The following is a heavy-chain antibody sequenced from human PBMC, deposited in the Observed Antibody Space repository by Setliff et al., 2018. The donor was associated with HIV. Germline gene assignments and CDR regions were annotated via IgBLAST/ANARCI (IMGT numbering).Heavy chain of an antibody. CDR1: GGFIGTYY. D-gene: IGHD3-3*01. Sequence: SETLSLTFTVSGGFIGTYYWSWIRQSPGKGLEWIGSVYYTGSTNYNPSLESRVTMSVDTSKNQFSLRLMSLTAADTAIYYCARGRVTLNGVAAGHHYMDVWGKGNTVTVSS. CDR3: ARGRVTLNGVAAGHHYMDV. J-gene: IGHJ6*03. V-gene: IGHV4-59*13. CDR2: VYYTGST.